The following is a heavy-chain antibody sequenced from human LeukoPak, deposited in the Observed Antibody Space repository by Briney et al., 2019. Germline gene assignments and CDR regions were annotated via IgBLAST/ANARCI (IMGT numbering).Heavy chain of an antibody. D-gene: IGHD6-19*01. Sequence: KPSETLSLTCTVSGGSISRYYWSWIRQPPGKGLEWIGYIYYSGSTNYNPSLKSRVTISVDTSKNQFSLKLSSVTAADTAVYYCARREASGWYVWGQGTLVTVSS. CDR3: ARREASGWYV. CDR2: IYYSGST. CDR1: GGSISRYY. J-gene: IGHJ4*02. V-gene: IGHV4-59*08.